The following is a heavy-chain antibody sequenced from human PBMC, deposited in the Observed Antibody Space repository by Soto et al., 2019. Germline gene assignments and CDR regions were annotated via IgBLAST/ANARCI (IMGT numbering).Heavy chain of an antibody. CDR1: GYSFASYW. J-gene: IGHJ4*02. D-gene: IGHD6-6*01. Sequence: GESLKLSCTGSGYSFASYWFSWVRQLPGKGLEWMGIIYPGDSDTRYSPSFQGQVTISADKSISTAYLQWSSLKASDAAMFYFARHEKITGRQYYFDDWGQGSQVTVSS. V-gene: IGHV5-51*01. CDR2: IYPGDSDT. CDR3: ARHEKITGRQYYFDD.